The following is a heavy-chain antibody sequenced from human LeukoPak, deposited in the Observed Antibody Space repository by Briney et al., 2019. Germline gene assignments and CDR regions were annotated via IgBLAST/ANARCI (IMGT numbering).Heavy chain of an antibody. CDR3: ARGRSYSRVQY. V-gene: IGHV1-2*02. CDR1: GYTFTGYY. CDR2: INPNSGGT. J-gene: IGHJ4*02. D-gene: IGHD6-13*01. Sequence: ASVKVSCKASGYTFTGYYMHWVRQAPGQGLEWMGWINPNSGGTNYAQKLQGRVTMTRDTSISTAYMELSSLRSDDTAVFYCARGRSYSRVQYWAQGTLVTVYS.